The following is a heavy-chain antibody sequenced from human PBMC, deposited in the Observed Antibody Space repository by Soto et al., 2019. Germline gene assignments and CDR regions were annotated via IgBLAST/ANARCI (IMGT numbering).Heavy chain of an antibody. CDR1: GLTFSSYG. Sequence: GGSLRLSFAASGLTFSSYGMHWFRQAPGKGLEWVAVISYDGSNKYYADSVKGRFTISRDNSKNTLYLQMNSLRAEDTAVYYCANDSPPITIIYSLRQGTLVSVSS. D-gene: IGHD3-10*01. CDR3: ANDSPPITIIYS. J-gene: IGHJ5*01. V-gene: IGHV3-30*18. CDR2: ISYDGSNK.